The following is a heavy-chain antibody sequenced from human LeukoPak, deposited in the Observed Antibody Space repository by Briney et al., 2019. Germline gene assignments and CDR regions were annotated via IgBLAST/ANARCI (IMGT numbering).Heavy chain of an antibody. CDR2: ISAYNGNT. D-gene: IGHD3-22*01. J-gene: IGHJ5*02. V-gene: IGHV1-18*01. CDR1: GYTFTSYG. Sequence: ASVKVSCKASGYTFTSYGISWMRQAPGQGLEWMGWISAYNGNTNYAQKLQGRVTMTTDTSTSTAYMELRSLRSDDTAVYYCARVYYYDSSGPNWFDPWGQGTLVTVSS. CDR3: ARVYYYDSSGPNWFDP.